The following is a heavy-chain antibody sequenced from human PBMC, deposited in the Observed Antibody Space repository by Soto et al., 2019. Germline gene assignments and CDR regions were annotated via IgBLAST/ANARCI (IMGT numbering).Heavy chain of an antibody. CDR3: ARGEGYGEYYYYGMDV. D-gene: IGHD4-17*01. Sequence: ASVKVSCKASGYTFTSYDINWVRQATGQGLEWMGWMNPNSGNTGYAQKFQGRVTMTRNTSISTAYMELSSLRSEDTAVYYCARGEGYGEYYYYGMDVWGQGTTVTVSS. V-gene: IGHV1-8*01. CDR1: GYTFTSYD. J-gene: IGHJ6*02. CDR2: MNPNSGNT.